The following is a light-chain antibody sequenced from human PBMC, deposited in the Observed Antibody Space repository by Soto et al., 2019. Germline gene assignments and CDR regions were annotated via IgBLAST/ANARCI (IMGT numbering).Light chain of an antibody. J-gene: IGKJ1*01. CDR1: QSISSW. CDR2: KAS. Sequence: DIQMTQSPSTLSASVGDRVTLTCRASQSISSWLAWFQQKPGKAPKLLIYKASSLESGVPSRFSGSGSGTDFTLTISSLQPDDFATYYCQQYNLYPWTFGQGTKVDIK. V-gene: IGKV1-5*03. CDR3: QQYNLYPWT.